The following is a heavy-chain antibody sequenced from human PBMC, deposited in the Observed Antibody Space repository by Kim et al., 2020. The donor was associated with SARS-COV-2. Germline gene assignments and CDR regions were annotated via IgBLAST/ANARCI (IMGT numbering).Heavy chain of an antibody. J-gene: IGHJ4*02. CDR3: AKASSINYYVQGSATFDS. CDR2: ISGSGADT. V-gene: IGHV3-23*01. CDR1: GSTFSSYS. Sequence: GGSLRLSCGDSGSTFSSYSMTWVRQAPGKGLEWVSAISGSGADTYYADSVKGRFAISRDNSKNMLYLQMDILRAEDTAIYYCAKASSINYYVQGSATFDSWGQGTLVTVSS. D-gene: IGHD3-10*02.